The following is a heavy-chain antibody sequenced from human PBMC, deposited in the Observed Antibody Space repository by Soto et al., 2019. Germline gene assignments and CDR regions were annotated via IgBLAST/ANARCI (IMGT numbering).Heavy chain of an antibody. J-gene: IGHJ4*02. CDR2: IYYSEST. CDR1: GGSISSYY. CDR3: ARGPSDDKVDY. D-gene: IGHD1-1*01. Sequence: SETLSLTCTVSGGSISSYYWSWIRQPPGKGLEWIGHIYYSESTNYNPSLKSRVTISVDTSKNQFSLHLTSVTAAGTAVYYCARGPSDDKVDYWGQGTLVTVSS. V-gene: IGHV4-59*08.